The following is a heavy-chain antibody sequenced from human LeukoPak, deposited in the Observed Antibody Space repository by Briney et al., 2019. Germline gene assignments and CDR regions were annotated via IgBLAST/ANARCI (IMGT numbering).Heavy chain of an antibody. D-gene: IGHD1-26*01. CDR2: ISVYNGNT. Sequence: GASVKVSCKASGYTFTHYYMHWVRQAPGQGLEWMGWISVYNGNTDYAQNLQGRVTMTTDTSTSTAFMELRSLRSDDTAVYYCTRVRYSGSYGWFDPWGQGTLVTVSS. V-gene: IGHV1-18*04. CDR3: TRVRYSGSYGWFDP. J-gene: IGHJ5*02. CDR1: GYTFTHYY.